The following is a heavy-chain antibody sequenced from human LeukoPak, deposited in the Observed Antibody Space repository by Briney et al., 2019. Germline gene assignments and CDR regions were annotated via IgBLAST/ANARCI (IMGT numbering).Heavy chain of an antibody. CDR3: ARAGGNSGYNSQFNWFDT. J-gene: IGHJ5*02. Sequence: GGSLRLSCTASGFTFSGYWMSWVRQPPGKGLEWVANIQQGGGEKHYVDSVEGRFTISRDNAKNSLYLQMNSLRAEDTAVYYCARAGGNSGYNSQFNWFDTWGQGTLVTVSS. V-gene: IGHV3-7*03. CDR2: IQQGGGEK. CDR1: GFTFSGYW. D-gene: IGHD5-12*01.